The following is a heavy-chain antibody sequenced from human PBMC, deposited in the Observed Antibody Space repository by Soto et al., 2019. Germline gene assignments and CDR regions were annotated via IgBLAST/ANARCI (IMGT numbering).Heavy chain of an antibody. CDR1: GFIFSTYG. D-gene: IGHD4-17*01. CDR2: ISYDGNNK. V-gene: IGHV3-30*18. CDR3: AKDLLLTTITTVGD. J-gene: IGHJ4*02. Sequence: QVQLVESGGGVVQPGRSLRLSCAASGFIFSTYGMHWVRQAPGKGLEWLSVISYDGNNKYYADSVKGRFTISRDNSKNTVWLQMDRLRTEDTAVYYCAKDLLLTTITTVGDWGQGTLVTVSS.